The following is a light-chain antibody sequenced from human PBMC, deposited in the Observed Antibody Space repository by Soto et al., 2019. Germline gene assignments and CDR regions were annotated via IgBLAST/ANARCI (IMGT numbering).Light chain of an antibody. J-gene: IGKJ1*01. CDR1: QSISSS. V-gene: IGKV1-39*01. CDR2: AAS. Sequence: DIQMTQSPSSLSASVGDRVTITCRASQSISSSLNWYQQKPGKAPKLLIYAASSLQSGVPSRFSAGGSGTDFTLTISSLQPEDFATYYCQQSYSTPRTFGQGTKVDIK. CDR3: QQSYSTPRT.